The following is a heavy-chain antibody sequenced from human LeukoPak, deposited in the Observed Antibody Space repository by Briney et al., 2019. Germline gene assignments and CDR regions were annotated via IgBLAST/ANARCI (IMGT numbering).Heavy chain of an antibody. CDR2: IKQDGGEK. V-gene: IGHV3-7*01. J-gene: IGHJ4*02. CDR3: ARDKVVGATYFDY. D-gene: IGHD1-26*01. Sequence: GGSLRLSCVASGFTFTTYWMNWVRQAPGKGPEWVANIKQDGGEKYYVDSVKGRFTISRDNAKNSLYLQMNSLRAEDTAVYFCARDKVVGATYFDYWGQGVLVTVSS. CDR1: GFTFTTYW.